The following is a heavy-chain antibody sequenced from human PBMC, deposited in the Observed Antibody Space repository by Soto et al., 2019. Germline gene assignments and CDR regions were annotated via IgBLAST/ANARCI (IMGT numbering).Heavy chain of an antibody. CDR3: ARPSYALNWDFHYGMQV. J-gene: IGHJ6*02. CDR2: INQSGNT. V-gene: IGHV4-34*01. CDR1: GGSFSGYY. D-gene: IGHD2-2*01. Sequence: PSDTLSLTCAVSGGSFSGYYWTWIRQIPGKGLEWIGEINQSGNTKYNPSLMSRVTMSVYTSRNQFSLKLRSVTAADTAVYYCARPSYALNWDFHYGMQVWGQGTSVTVSS.